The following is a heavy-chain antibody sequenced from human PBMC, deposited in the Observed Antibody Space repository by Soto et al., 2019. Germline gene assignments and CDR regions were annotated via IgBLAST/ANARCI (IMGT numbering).Heavy chain of an antibody. CDR3: ARSAEVHQYQYGLDV. CDR1: GGSIGNFY. D-gene: IGHD2-2*01. Sequence: QVQLQESGPGLVKLSETLSLTCTVSGGSIGNFYWSWNRQPPGKGLEWIGYIHYTGSTLSNPSLKSRVTISLDPSKNQFSLRLTSVTAADTALYHCARSAEVHQYQYGLDVWGQGTTVTVSS. J-gene: IGHJ6*02. CDR2: IHYTGST. V-gene: IGHV4-59*01.